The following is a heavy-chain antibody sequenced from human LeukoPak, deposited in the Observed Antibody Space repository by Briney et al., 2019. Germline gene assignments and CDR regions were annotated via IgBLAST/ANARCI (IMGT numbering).Heavy chain of an antibody. CDR3: AREMRPYSSSWLPYYYYYYGMDV. CDR1: GYTFTSYA. J-gene: IGHJ6*02. Sequence: ASVKVSCKASGYTFTSYAMNWVRQAPGQGLEWMGWINTNTGNPTYAQGFTGRFVFSLDTSVSTAYLQISSLKAEDTAVYYCAREMRPYSSSWLPYYYYYYGMDVWGQGTTVTVSS. CDR2: INTNTGNP. D-gene: IGHD6-13*01. V-gene: IGHV7-4-1*02.